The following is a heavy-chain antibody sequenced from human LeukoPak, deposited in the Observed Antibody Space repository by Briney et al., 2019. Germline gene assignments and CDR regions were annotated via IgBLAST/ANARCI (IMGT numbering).Heavy chain of an antibody. CDR1: RFTFSASD. Sequence: GGSLRLSCSASRFTFSASDMHWVRQAPGTGLEYVSAITSNGGSTYYADSVKGRFTISRDNSKNMLYLQMSSLRPEDTAVYYCVKVDFGVYVFCGQGTLVTVSS. CDR2: ITSNGGST. D-gene: IGHD4-17*01. V-gene: IGHV3-64D*09. J-gene: IGHJ4*02. CDR3: VKVDFGVYVF.